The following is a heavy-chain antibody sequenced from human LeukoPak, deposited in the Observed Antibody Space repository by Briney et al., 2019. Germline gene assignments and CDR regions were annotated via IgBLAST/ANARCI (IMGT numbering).Heavy chain of an antibody. CDR3: ARVYLERLTAGYFDH. CDR1: GFTFSTYG. D-gene: IGHD2-8*01. Sequence: GGSLRLSCAASGFTFSTYGMHWVRQTPGKGLEWVAFIRYDGSNKYYADSVKGRFTISRDNSKSTLYLQMNSLRDDDSAAYFCARVYLERLTAGYFDHWGQGTQVTVSP. CDR2: IRYDGSNK. J-gene: IGHJ4*02. V-gene: IGHV3-30*02.